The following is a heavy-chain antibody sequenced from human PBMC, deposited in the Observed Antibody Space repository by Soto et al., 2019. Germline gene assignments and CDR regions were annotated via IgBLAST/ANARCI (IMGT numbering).Heavy chain of an antibody. CDR3: AKDRYSGTYPTDFDY. D-gene: IGHD1-26*01. CDR1: GFTFSSYG. CDR2: ISYDGGNE. J-gene: IGHJ4*02. V-gene: IGHV3-30*18. Sequence: PGGSLRLSFAGSGFTFSSYGIHWVRQAPGKGLEWVALISYDGGNEKYTESVKDRFTISRDDSHNVAYLQMSSLRTEDTAMYYCAKDRYSGTYPTDFDYWGQGSLVTVSS.